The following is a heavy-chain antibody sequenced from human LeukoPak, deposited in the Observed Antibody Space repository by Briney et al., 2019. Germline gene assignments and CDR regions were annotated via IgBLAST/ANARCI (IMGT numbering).Heavy chain of an antibody. V-gene: IGHV3-21*01. CDR2: ISSSSSYI. CDR3: AREGGAQHISSSDWFDP. Sequence: GGSLRLSCTASGFTFGDYAMSWVRQAPGKGLKWVSSISSSSSYIYYADSLRGRFTISRDNAKNSLYLQMNSLRAEDTAVYYCAREGGAQHISSSDWFDPWGQGTLVTVSS. CDR1: GFTFGDYA. J-gene: IGHJ5*02. D-gene: IGHD6-13*01.